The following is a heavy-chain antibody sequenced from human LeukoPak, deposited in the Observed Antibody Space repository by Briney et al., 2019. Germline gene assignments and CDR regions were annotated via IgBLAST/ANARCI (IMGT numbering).Heavy chain of an antibody. D-gene: IGHD2-21*02. V-gene: IGHV3-23*01. CDR2: LSGDGSDT. J-gene: IGHJ4*02. CDR3: TKGGHGDY. CDR1: GFPFSTFP. Sequence: GGSLRLSCQASGFPFSTFPMSWVHQAPGKGREWVSTLSGDGSDTYYADSVKGRFTISRDTSKNTLFLQMNSLRADDTAIYYCTKGGHGDYWGQGTMVTVSS.